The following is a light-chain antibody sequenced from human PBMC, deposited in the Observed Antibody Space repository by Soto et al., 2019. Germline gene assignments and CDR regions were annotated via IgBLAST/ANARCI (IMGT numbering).Light chain of an antibody. Sequence: DILMTQSPSTLSASVGDRVTITCRASQSISSWLAWYQQKPGKAPKLLIYKASSLESGVPSRFSGSGSGTEFTLTISSLQPDDFATYYCQQYNSYSRTFGQGTKVDI. CDR3: QQYNSYSRT. CDR1: QSISSW. CDR2: KAS. J-gene: IGKJ1*01. V-gene: IGKV1-5*03.